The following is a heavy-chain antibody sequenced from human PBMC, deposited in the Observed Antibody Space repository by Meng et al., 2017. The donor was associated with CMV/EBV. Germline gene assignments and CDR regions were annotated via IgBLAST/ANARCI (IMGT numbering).Heavy chain of an antibody. D-gene: IGHD6-19*01. CDR2: ISWNSGSI. CDR1: GFTFDDYA. Sequence: SLKISCAASGFTFDDYAMHWVRQAPGKGLEWVSGISWNSGSIGYADSVKGRFTISRDNAKNTLYLQMNSLRAEDTAVYYCARGEIAVAAAIDYWGQGTLVTVSS. J-gene: IGHJ4*02. V-gene: IGHV3-9*01. CDR3: ARGEIAVAAAIDY.